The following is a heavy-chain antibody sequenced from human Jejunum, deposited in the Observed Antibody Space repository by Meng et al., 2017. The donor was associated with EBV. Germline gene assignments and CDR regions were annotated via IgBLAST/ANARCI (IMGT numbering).Heavy chain of an antibody. Sequence: LLWVAGGGLIQPGGSLSRSCAALGVPVSNNYMSWVRQAPGKGLEWVSVIYRGGSTYYADSVKGRFTISRDISENSLYLQMNTLRAEDTAVYYCAKDEGYSGSYWADHWGQGTLVTVSS. J-gene: IGHJ4*02. CDR3: AKDEGYSGSYWADH. V-gene: IGHV3-53*05. CDR1: GVPVSNNY. D-gene: IGHD1-26*01. CDR2: IYRGGST.